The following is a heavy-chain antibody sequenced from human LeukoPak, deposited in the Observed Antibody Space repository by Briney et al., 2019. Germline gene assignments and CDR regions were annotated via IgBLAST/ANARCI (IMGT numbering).Heavy chain of an antibody. CDR1: VLSVSTKY. CDR3: ARDRVSTVHPIDY. CDR2: IYSGGTT. J-gene: IGHJ4*02. V-gene: IGHV3-66*01. D-gene: IGHD6-6*01. Sequence: GGSLRLSCTVSVLSVSTKYMSCVRQAPGEGLECVSVIYSGGTTYYADSVKGRFTISRDNSKNTLYLQMNSLRAEDTAVYYCARDRVSTVHPIDYWGQGTLVTVSS.